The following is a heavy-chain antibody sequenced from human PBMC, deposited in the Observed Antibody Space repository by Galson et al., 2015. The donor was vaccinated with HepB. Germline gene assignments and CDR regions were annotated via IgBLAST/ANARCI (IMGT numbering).Heavy chain of an antibody. Sequence: SVKVSCKASGGTFSSYAISWVRQAPGQGLEWMGGIIPIFGTANYAQKFQGRVTITADESTSTAYMELSSLRSEDTAVYYCARGWSYGSGSYFDYWGQGTLVTVSS. CDR1: GGTFSSYA. J-gene: IGHJ4*02. CDR2: IIPIFGTA. V-gene: IGHV1-69*13. CDR3: ARGWSYGSGSYFDY. D-gene: IGHD3-10*01.